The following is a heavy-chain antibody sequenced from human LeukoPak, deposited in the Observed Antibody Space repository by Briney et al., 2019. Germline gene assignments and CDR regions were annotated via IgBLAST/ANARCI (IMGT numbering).Heavy chain of an antibody. D-gene: IGHD3-10*01. CDR2: IYYSGTT. V-gene: IGHV4-39*01. CDR3: AKHYMGSSYNHGLDC. CDR1: GGSISSSSYY. J-gene: IGHJ4*02. Sequence: SETLSLTCTVSGGSISSSSYYWGWIRQPPGKGLEWIGSIYYSGTTYYNPSLKSRVTISVDTSKNQFSLKLSSVTAADTALYYCAKHYMGSSYNHGLDCWGQGTLVTVSS.